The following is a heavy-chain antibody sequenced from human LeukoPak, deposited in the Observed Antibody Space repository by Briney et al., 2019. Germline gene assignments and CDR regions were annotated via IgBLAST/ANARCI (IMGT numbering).Heavy chain of an antibody. CDR2: IYYSGST. Sequence: SETLSLTCTVSGGSISSGDYYWSWIRQPPGKGLEWIGYIYYSGSTYYNPSLKSRVTISVDTSKNQFSLKLSSVTAADTAVYYCARNYYDSSGYYDYWGQGTLVTVSS. J-gene: IGHJ4*02. D-gene: IGHD3-22*01. CDR3: ARNYYDSSGYYDY. V-gene: IGHV4-30-4*01. CDR1: GGSISSGDYY.